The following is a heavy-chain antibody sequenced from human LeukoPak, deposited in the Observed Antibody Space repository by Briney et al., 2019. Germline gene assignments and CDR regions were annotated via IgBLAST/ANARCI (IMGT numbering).Heavy chain of an antibody. V-gene: IGHV5-10-1*01. Sequence: GESLKISCKGSGYSFTSYWISWARQMPGKGLEWMGRIDPSDSYTNYSPSFQGHVTISADKSISTAYLQWSSLKASDTAMYYCASDTSGYSYGFAWFDPWGQGTLVTVSS. D-gene: IGHD5-18*01. J-gene: IGHJ5*02. CDR3: ASDTSGYSYGFAWFDP. CDR2: IDPSDSYT. CDR1: GYSFTSYW.